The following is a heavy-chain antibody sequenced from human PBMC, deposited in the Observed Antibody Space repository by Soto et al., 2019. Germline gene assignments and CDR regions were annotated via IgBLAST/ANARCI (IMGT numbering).Heavy chain of an antibody. V-gene: IGHV4-39*01. J-gene: IGHJ5*02. CDR3: ARQRRGPIPFFWWLSPVAS. CDR2: ISHSGDT. Sequence: QLHLQESGPGLVEPSGTLSLTCTVSGDSITSSDFYWGWIRQPPGQGLEWVGTISHSGDTYSNPPLKSRLTMSVAASKTQFSLKLTSVTAADAAVYFCARQRRGPIPFFWWLSPVASCGQGILVTVSS. CDR1: GDSITSSDFY. D-gene: IGHD2-15*01.